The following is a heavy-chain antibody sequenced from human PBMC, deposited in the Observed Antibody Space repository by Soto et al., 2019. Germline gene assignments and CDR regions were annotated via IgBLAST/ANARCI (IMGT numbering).Heavy chain of an antibody. CDR2: IIPIFGTA. J-gene: IGHJ3*02. Sequence: GASVKVSCKASGGTFSSYAISWVRQAPGQGLEWMGGIIPIFGTANYAQKFQGRVTITADESTSTAYMELSSLRSEDTAVYYCAREAGKSTHSNYVGAFDIWGQGTMVTVSS. CDR3: AREAGKSTHSNYVGAFDI. D-gene: IGHD4-4*01. CDR1: GGTFSSYA. V-gene: IGHV1-69*13.